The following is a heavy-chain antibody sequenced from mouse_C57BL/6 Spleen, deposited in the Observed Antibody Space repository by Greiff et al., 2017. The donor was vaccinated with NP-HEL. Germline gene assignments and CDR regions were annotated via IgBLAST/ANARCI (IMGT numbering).Heavy chain of an antibody. CDR2: IDPETGGT. CDR1: GYTFTDYE. J-gene: IGHJ2*01. Sequence: QVQLQQSGAELVRPGASVTLSCKASGYTFTDYEMHWVKQTPVHGLEWIGAIDPETGGTAYNQKFKGKAILTADKSSSTAYMELRSLTSEDSAVYYCTRRSYGSGYFDYWGQGTTLTVSS. D-gene: IGHD1-1*01. CDR3: TRRSYGSGYFDY. V-gene: IGHV1-15*01.